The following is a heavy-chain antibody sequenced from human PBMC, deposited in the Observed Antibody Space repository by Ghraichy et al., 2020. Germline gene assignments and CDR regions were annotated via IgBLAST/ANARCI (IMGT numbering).Heavy chain of an antibody. CDR1: GGTFSSYA. J-gene: IGHJ5*02. Sequence: SVKVSCKASGGTFSSYAISWVRQAPGQGLEWMGGIIPIFGTANYAQKFQGRVTITADESTSTAYMELSSLRSEDTAVYYCARLYCSGGSCYSGFGWFDPWGQGTLVTVSS. CDR3: ARLYCSGGSCYSGFGWFDP. D-gene: IGHD2-15*01. CDR2: IIPIFGTA. V-gene: IGHV1-69*13.